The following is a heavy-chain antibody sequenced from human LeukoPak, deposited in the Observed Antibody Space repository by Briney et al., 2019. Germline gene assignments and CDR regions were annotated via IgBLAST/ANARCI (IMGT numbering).Heavy chain of an antibody. D-gene: IGHD1-1*01. V-gene: IGHV4-38-2*02. J-gene: IGHJ4*02. CDR3: ARVQDTTMGHFDY. Sequence: PSETLSLTCTVSGGSISSYYWGWIRQPPGKGLEWIGTVNHDGTTYHNPSLKSRVTISVDTSKNQFSLKLSSVTAADTAEYYCARVQDTTMGHFDYWGQGTLVTVSS. CDR2: VNHDGTT. CDR1: GGSISSYY.